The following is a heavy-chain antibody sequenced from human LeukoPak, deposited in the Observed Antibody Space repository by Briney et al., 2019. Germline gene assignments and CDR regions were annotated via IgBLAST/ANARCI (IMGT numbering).Heavy chain of an antibody. J-gene: IGHJ4*02. D-gene: IGHD1-1*01. Sequence: PGGSLRLSCAASGFTFSNYYMHWGRQAPGKGLEWVAVISDDGNRKYYADSVQGRFTISRDNSKNTLYLQMNSLRAEDTAVYFCVKDLSGYWTFDYWGQGTPVTVSS. CDR1: GFTFSNYY. V-gene: IGHV3-30*18. CDR2: ISDDGNRK. CDR3: VKDLSGYWTFDY.